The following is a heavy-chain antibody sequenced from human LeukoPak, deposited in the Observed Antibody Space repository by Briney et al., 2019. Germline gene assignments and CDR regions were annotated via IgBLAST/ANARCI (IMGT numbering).Heavy chain of an antibody. CDR1: GGSISNYY. CDR2: IYTSGSS. V-gene: IGHV4-4*07. D-gene: IGHD3-16*01. CDR3: ARDNIWRELWRYYYYYMDV. J-gene: IGHJ6*03. Sequence: SSETLSVTCTVSGGSISNYYCSWIRQPAGQGPEWIGRIYTSGSSNYNHSLITRLTMPVDTSANQLSLNLSSVTAADTAVYYRARDNIWRELWRYYYYYMDVWGKGTTVTVSS.